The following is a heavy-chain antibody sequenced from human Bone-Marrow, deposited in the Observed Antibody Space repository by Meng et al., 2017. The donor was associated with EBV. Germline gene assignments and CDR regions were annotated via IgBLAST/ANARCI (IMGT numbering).Heavy chain of an antibody. CDR3: ASESGRGYTPDY. CDR1: GGPFRYYA. D-gene: IGHD3-10*01. Sequence: QVQLVQSASEVKKPXSSVKVSCKTSGGPFRYYAISWVRQAPGQGLEWLGGFLPRLGAPNYAQKFHGRVKITADESTSTHYMDLSSLRSEDTAIYYCASESGRGYTPDYGGHGTLVTVSS. V-gene: IGHV1-69*01. J-gene: IGHJ4*01. CDR2: FLPRLGAP.